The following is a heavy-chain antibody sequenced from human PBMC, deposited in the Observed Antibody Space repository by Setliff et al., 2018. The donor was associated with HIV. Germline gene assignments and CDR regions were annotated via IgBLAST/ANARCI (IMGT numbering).Heavy chain of an antibody. CDR1: GVSANNDDDY. D-gene: IGHD1-26*01. CDR3: ARQVGEGKWYLDS. J-gene: IGHJ4*01. V-gene: IGHV4-39*01. CDR2: IHQSGTA. Sequence: SETLSLTCAVSGVSANNDDDYWGWIRQPPGKGLEWIAIIHQSGTAHKRPSLKSRVTISIDTSENLFSLKLSGVTAADTAIYYCARQVGEGKWYLDSWGHGTLVTVS.